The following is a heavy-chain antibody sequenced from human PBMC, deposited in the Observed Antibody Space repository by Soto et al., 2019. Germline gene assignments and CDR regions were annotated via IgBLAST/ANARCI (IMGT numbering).Heavy chain of an antibody. CDR2: MNPNSGNT. D-gene: IGHD4-4*01. Sequence: ASVKVSCKASGYTFTSYDINWVRQATGQGLERMGWMNPNSGNTGYAQKFQGRVTMTRNTSISTAYMELSSLRSEDTAVYYFGRVAVVAAPSSSSYTMDVWGKGTRVTVSS. V-gene: IGHV1-8*01. J-gene: IGHJ6*04. CDR3: GRVAVVAAPSSSSYTMDV. CDR1: GYTFTSYD.